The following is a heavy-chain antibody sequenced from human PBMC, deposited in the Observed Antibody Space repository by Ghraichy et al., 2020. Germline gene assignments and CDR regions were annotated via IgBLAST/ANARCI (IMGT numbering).Heavy chain of an antibody. CDR1: GFSFSRYW. CDR3: ARGDYYDSSGHYIEAFDI. D-gene: IGHD3-22*01. V-gene: IGHV3-7*01. J-gene: IGHJ3*02. CDR2: TRQDGSES. Sequence: GVLRLSCAASGFSFSRYWMSWVRQAPGKGLEWVANTRQDGSESYYVDSVKGRFTISRDNAKNSLYLQMNRLRAEDTAVYYCARGDYYDSSGHYIEAFDIWGQGTMVTVSS.